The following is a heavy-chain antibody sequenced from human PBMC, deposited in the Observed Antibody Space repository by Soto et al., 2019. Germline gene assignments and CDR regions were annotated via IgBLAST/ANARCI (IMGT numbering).Heavy chain of an antibody. Sequence: QVQLLQSGAEVKKPGSSVRVSCEASGGTFRTYAISWVRQAPGQGLEWMGEIIPIFGTVNYAQKFQSRVTLTADESTTTVYMDLRSLRSEDTAVYYCAKGAVAGTPTSYYYYGMDVWGQGTTVTVSS. CDR3: AKGAVAGTPTSYYYYGMDV. CDR2: IIPIFGTV. V-gene: IGHV1-69*12. J-gene: IGHJ6*02. CDR1: GGTFRTYA. D-gene: IGHD6-19*01.